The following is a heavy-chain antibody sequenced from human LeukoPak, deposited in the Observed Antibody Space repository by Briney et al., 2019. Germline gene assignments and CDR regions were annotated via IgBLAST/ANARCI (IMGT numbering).Heavy chain of an antibody. CDR3: ARDLWYCSGGSCLPA. D-gene: IGHD2-15*01. Sequence: SETLSLPCTVSGGSISSSSYYWGWIRQPPGQGLEWIGSIYYSGSTYYNPSLKSRVTISVDTSKNQFSLKLSSVTAADTAVYYCARDLWYCSGGSCLPAWGQGTLVTVSS. CDR2: IYYSGST. CDR1: GGSISSSSYY. J-gene: IGHJ1*01. V-gene: IGHV4-39*07.